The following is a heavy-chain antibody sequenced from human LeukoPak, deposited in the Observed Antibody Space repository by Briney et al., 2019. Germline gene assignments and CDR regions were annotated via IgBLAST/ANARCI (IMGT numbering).Heavy chain of an antibody. D-gene: IGHD3-10*01. J-gene: IGHJ3*02. Sequence: GGSLRLSCAASGFTVSSNYMSWVRQAPGKGLEWVSVIYSGGSTYYADSVKGRFTISRDNSKNTMYLQMNSLRAEDTAVYYCARAFTHYDAFDIWGQGTMVTVSS. CDR2: IYSGGST. CDR3: ARAFTHYDAFDI. V-gene: IGHV3-53*01. CDR1: GFTVSSNY.